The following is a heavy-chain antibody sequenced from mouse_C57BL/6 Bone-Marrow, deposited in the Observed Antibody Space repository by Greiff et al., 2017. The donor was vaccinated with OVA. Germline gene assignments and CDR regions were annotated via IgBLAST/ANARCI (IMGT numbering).Heavy chain of an antibody. D-gene: IGHD2-2*01. CDR1: GYTFTSYW. Sequence: QVQLQQPGAELVKPGASVKMSCKASGYTFTSYWITWVKQRPGQGLEWIGDIYPGSGSTNYNEKFKSKATLTVDTSSSPAYMQLSSLTSEDSAVYECARRGLRQRGGFDNWGQGTTLTVSS. CDR2: IYPGSGST. V-gene: IGHV1-55*01. CDR3: ARRGLRQRGGFDN. J-gene: IGHJ2*01.